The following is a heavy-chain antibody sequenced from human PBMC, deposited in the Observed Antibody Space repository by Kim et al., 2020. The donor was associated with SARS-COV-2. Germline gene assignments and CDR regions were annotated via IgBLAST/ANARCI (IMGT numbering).Heavy chain of an antibody. CDR3: ARVVGSTILGVVIIPGGARDV. V-gene: IGHV3-48*03. CDR2: ISSSGSTI. D-gene: IGHD3-3*01. J-gene: IGHJ6*04. CDR1: GFTFSSYE. Sequence: GGSLRLSCAASGFTFSSYEMNWVRQAPGKGLEWVSYISSSGSTIYYADSVKGRFTISRDNAKNSLYLQMNSLRAEDTAVYYCARVVGSTILGVVIIPGGARDVCGNGTTVTVSA.